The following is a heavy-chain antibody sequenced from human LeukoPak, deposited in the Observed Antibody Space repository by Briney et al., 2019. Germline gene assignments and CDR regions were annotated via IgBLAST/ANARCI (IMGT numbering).Heavy chain of an antibody. J-gene: IGHJ1*01. CDR1: GYTFTAFY. V-gene: IGHV1-2*02. Sequence: ASVKVSCNASGYTFTAFYMHWVRQAPGEGLGWMGWINPNSGVTYYAQKLQGRVTVTRDTSIITAYMELSRLGSDDTAVYYCARGYYSVGATTLRYFQHWGQGTLVTVSS. D-gene: IGHD1-26*01. CDR3: ARGYYSVGATTLRYFQH. CDR2: INPNSGVT.